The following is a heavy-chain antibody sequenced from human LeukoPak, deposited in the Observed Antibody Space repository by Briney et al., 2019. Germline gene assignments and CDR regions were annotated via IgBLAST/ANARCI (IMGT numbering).Heavy chain of an antibody. D-gene: IGHD3-10*01. CDR1: GFTFSDYY. V-gene: IGHV3-11*04. CDR2: ISGSGTDI. J-gene: IGHJ4*02. Sequence: GGSLRLSCEASGFTFSDYYMTWMRQAPGKGLEWVSYISGSGTDILYADSVKGRFTMSRDNAKSSLYLQMNSLRTEDTAVYYCTRDPRVLDYWGQGTLVTVSS. CDR3: TRDPRVLDY.